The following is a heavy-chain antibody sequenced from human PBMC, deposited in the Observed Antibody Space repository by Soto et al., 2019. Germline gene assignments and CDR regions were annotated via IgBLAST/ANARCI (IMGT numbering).Heavy chain of an antibody. Sequence: SETLSLTCTVSGGSISSYYWSWIRQPPGKGLEWIGYIYYSGSTNYNPSLKSRVTISVDTSKNQFSLKLSSVTAADTAVYYCARDQGVEGRSIWIDPWGQGTLVTVSS. CDR3: ARDQGVEGRSIWIDP. CDR2: IYYSGST. D-gene: IGHD3-10*01. CDR1: GGSISSYY. J-gene: IGHJ5*02. V-gene: IGHV4-59*01.